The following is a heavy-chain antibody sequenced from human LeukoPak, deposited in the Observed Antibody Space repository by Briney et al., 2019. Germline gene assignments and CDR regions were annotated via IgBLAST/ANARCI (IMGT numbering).Heavy chain of an antibody. CDR2: IYPGDSNT. CDR3: AKRPGRHAPWVS. J-gene: IGHJ5*02. Sequence: GESLKISCKDSRYSFTNYWIGWVRQMPGKGLEWMGIIYPGDSNTTYSPSFQGQVTISADKSISTAYLQWSSLKVSDTAIYYCAKRPGRHAPWVSWGQGTLVTVSS. CDR1: RYSFTNYW. V-gene: IGHV5-51*01. D-gene: IGHD1-1*01.